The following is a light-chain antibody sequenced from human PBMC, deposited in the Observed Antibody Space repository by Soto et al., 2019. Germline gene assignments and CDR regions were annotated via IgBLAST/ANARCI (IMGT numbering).Light chain of an antibody. CDR2: AVT. V-gene: IGLV2-11*01. J-gene: IGLJ3*02. CDR3: CSPAGSYIYWV. CDR1: SNDVGGYNY. Sequence: QSALTQPRSVSGSPGQSVTISCTGTSNDVGGYNYVSWYQQHPGKAPKVIIYAVTKRPSGVPDRFSGSKSGNTASLTISGLTAEDEADYYCCSPAGSYIYWVFGGGTKLTVL.